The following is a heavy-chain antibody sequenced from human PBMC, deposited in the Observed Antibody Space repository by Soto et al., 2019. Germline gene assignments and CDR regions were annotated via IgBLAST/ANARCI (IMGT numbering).Heavy chain of an antibody. CDR3: AKGGEYDYVWGSYRPYYFDY. Sequence: EVQLLESGGGLVQPGGSLRLSCAASGFTFSSYAMSWVRQAPGKGLEWVSAISGSGGSTYYADSVKGRFTISRDNSNNTLYLQMNSLRAEDTAVYYCAKGGEYDYVWGSYRPYYFDYWGQGTLVTVSS. D-gene: IGHD3-16*02. V-gene: IGHV3-23*01. CDR2: ISGSGGST. J-gene: IGHJ4*02. CDR1: GFTFSSYA.